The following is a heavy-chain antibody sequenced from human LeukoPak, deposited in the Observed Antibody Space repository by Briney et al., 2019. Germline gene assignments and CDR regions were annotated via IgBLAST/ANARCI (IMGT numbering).Heavy chain of an antibody. J-gene: IGHJ4*02. CDR1: GGTFSSYA. D-gene: IGHD3-22*01. CDR2: IIPILGIA. V-gene: IGHV1-69*04. Sequence: GASVKVSCKASGGTFSSYAISWVRQAPGQGLEWMGRIIPILGIANYAQKFQGRVTITADKSTSTAYMELSSLRSEDTAVYYCARDLGGGFRYDSSGYYPFDYWGQGTLVTVSS. CDR3: ARDLGGGFRYDSSGYYPFDY.